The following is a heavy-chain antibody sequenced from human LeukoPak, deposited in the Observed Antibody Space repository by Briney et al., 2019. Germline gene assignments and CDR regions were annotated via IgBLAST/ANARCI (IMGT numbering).Heavy chain of an antibody. CDR1: GFTFSSFS. CDR2: ITSSSNYI. V-gene: IGHV3-21*01. CDR3: ARDLRL. Sequence: PGGSLRLSCPASGFTFSSFSMNWVRQAPGKGLEWVSSITSSSNYIYYASSVRGRFTISRDNAKNSLYLQMNSLRAEDTAVYYCARDLRLWGQGTLVTVSS. J-gene: IGHJ4*02.